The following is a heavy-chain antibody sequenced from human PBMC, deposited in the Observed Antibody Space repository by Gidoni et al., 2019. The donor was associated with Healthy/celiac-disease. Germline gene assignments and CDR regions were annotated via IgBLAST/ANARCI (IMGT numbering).Heavy chain of an antibody. J-gene: IGHJ4*02. CDR1: GFTFSSSP. CDR3: ARDRGEAYDYGDYVFAY. CDR2: ISYEGSNK. V-gene: IGHV3-30-3*01. D-gene: IGHD4-17*01. Sequence: QVQLVESGGGVVQPGRSLRLSCAASGFTFSSSPMHWVRQAPGKGLEWVAVISYEGSNKYYADSVKGRFTISRDNSKNTLYLQMNSLRAEDTAVYYCARDRGEAYDYGDYVFAYWGQGTLVTVSS.